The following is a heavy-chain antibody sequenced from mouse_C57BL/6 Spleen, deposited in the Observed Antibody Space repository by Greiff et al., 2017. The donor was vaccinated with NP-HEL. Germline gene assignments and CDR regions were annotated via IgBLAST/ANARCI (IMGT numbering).Heavy chain of an antibody. D-gene: IGHD1-1*01. CDR2: IDPSDSYT. CDR3: ARRGTDYYGSRGFDY. CDR1: GYTFTSYW. Sequence: QVQLQQSGAELVKPGASVKLSCKASGYTFTSYWMQWVKQRPGQGLEWIGEIDPSDSYTNYNQKFKGKATLTVDTSSSTAYMQLSSLTSEDSAVYYCARRGTDYYGSRGFDYWGQGTTLTVSS. V-gene: IGHV1-50*01. J-gene: IGHJ2*01.